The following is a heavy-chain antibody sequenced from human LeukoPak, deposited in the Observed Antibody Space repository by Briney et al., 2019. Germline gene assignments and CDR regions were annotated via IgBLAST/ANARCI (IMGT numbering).Heavy chain of an antibody. CDR2: IYSNGAT. Sequence: PSETPSLTCTASGGSISNNYWTWIRQPPGKGLEWIGYIYSNGATSYNPSLKSRVTMSVDTSKNQFSLKLTSVTAADTAVYYCAKYGGSGWVIDYWGQGTLVTVSS. CDR3: AKYGGSGWVIDY. V-gene: IGHV4-59*12. J-gene: IGHJ4*02. D-gene: IGHD6-19*01. CDR1: GGSISNNY.